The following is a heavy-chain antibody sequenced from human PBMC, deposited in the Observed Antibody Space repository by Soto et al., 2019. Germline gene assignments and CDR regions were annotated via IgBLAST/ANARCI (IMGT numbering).Heavy chain of an antibody. CDR2: IYSGGST. CDR1: GFTVSSNY. CDR3: ARVVVLVPAATPFDY. J-gene: IGHJ4*02. V-gene: IGHV3-53*01. Sequence: PGGSLRLSCAASGFTVSSNYMSWVRQAPGKGLEWVSVIYSGGSTYYADSVKGRFTISRDNSKNTLYLQMNSLRAEDTAVYYCARVVVLVPAATPFDYWGQGTLVTVSS. D-gene: IGHD2-2*01.